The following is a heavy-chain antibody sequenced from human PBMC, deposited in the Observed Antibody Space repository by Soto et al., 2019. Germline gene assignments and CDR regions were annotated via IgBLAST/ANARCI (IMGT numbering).Heavy chain of an antibody. CDR1: GYTFTSYG. CDR2: ISTYNGKT. J-gene: IGHJ5*02. CDR3: ARDPFWVRAPVETAGWFDL. Sequence: QVQLIQSGGDVKKPGASVKVSCKASGYTFTSYGISWVRQGPGQGLEWLGWISTYNGKTKYAQILQGRVTMTTDTSTTTTYMEVRDPISDDTALYYCARDPFWVRAPVETAGWFDLWGQGTLVSVSS. V-gene: IGHV1-18*01. D-gene: IGHD3-10*01.